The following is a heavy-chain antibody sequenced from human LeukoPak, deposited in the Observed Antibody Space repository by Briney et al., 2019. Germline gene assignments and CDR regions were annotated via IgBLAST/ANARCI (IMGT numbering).Heavy chain of an antibody. J-gene: IGHJ5*02. CDR3: ARDFVSIAAAGINWFDP. CDR1: GGTFSSYA. V-gene: IGHV1-46*01. CDR2: INPSGGST. Sequence: ASVKVSCKASGGTFSSYAISWVRQAPGQGLEWMGIINPSGGSTSYAQKFQGRVTMTRDTSTSTVYMELSSLRSEDTAVYYCARDFVSIAAAGINWFDPWGQGTLVTVSS. D-gene: IGHD6-13*01.